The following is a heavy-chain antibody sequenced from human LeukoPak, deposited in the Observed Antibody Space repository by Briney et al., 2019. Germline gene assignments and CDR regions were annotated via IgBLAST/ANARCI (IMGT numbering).Heavy chain of an antibody. CDR3: ASQGGRGYYDSSGYYYPFDY. Sequence: GASVKVSCKASGYTFTGYYMHWVRQAPGQGLEWMGWINPNSGGTNYAQKFQGRVTMTRDTSISTAYMELSRLRSDDTAVYYCASQGGRGYYDSSGYYYPFDYWGQGTLVTVSS. CDR1: GYTFTGYY. V-gene: IGHV1-2*02. CDR2: INPNSGGT. D-gene: IGHD3-22*01. J-gene: IGHJ4*02.